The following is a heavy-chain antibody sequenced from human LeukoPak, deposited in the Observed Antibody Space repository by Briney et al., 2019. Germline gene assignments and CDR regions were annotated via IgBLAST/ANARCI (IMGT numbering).Heavy chain of an antibody. CDR2: IYYSGST. CDR1: GGSISSSSYY. Sequence: PSETLSLTCTVSGGSISSSSYYWGWIRQPPGEGLEWIGSIYYSGSTYYNPSLKSRVTISVDTSKNQFSLKLSSVTAADTAVYYCARVLLWFGELHQVDINRLHELYYFDYWGQGTLVTVSS. CDR3: ARVLLWFGELHQVDINRLHELYYFDY. V-gene: IGHV4-39*07. D-gene: IGHD3-10*01. J-gene: IGHJ4*02.